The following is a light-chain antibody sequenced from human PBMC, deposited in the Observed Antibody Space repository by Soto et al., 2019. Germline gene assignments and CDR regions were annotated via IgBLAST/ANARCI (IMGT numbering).Light chain of an antibody. CDR2: AAS. V-gene: IGKV1-39*01. J-gene: IGKJ2*01. CDR1: QRVTSF. CDR3: QQSYSAPYT. Sequence: DIQMTQSPSSLSASVGDRVIITCRASQRVTSFINWYRQRPGKAPELLIFAASTLHSGVPSSFSGSGSGTDFTRTITSLHPGDIGVYFCQQSYSAPYTFGQGTKLAIK.